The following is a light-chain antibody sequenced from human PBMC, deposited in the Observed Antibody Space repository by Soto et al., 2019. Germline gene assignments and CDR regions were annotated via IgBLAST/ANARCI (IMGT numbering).Light chain of an antibody. Sequence: QSVLTQPASVSGSPGQSITISCAGTSSDVGGYNYVSWYQQHPGKVTRLIISDVNKRPSGVSDRFSGSKSGNTASLTIPGLQAEDDADYYCASFTRSVTVVFGGGTKVTVL. V-gene: IGLV2-14*03. CDR2: DVN. CDR3: ASFTRSVTVV. J-gene: IGLJ2*01. CDR1: SSDVGGYNY.